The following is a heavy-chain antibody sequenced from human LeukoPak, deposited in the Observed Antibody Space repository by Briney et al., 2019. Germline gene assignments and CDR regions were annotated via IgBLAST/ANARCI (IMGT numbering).Heavy chain of an antibody. CDR2: VNPNSGDT. V-gene: IGHV1-2*02. CDR3: ARDYYDSSGQGAFDI. D-gene: IGHD3-22*01. J-gene: IGHJ3*02. Sequence: GASVKVSCKASGYSFTGHYILWVRQDPGQGLEWMGWVNPNSGDTNYAQKFQGRVTMTRDTSISTAYMELSSLRSDDTAVYYCARDYYDSSGQGAFDIWGQGTMVTVSS. CDR1: GYSFTGHY.